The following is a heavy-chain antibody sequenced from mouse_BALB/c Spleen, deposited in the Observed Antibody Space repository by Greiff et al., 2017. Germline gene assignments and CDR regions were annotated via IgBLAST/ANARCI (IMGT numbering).Heavy chain of an antibody. CDR3: ARLYGNYAWFAY. J-gene: IGHJ3*01. D-gene: IGHD2-10*02. Sequence: VQLKQSGPELVKPGASMKISCKASGYSFTGYTMNWVKQSHGKSLEWIGYIDPYNGGTSYNQKFKGKATLTVDKSSSTAYMHLNSLTSEDSAVYYCARLYGNYAWFAYWGQGTLVTVSA. CDR2: IDPYNGGT. V-gene: IGHV1S135*01. CDR1: GYSFTGYT.